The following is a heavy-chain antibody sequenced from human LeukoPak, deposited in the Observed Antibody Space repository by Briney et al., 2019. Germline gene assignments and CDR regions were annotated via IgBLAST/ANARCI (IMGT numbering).Heavy chain of an antibody. Sequence: SETLSLTGTVSGGSISSSSYYWGWIRQPPGKGLEWIGSIYYSGNTYYNPSLKSRVTISVDTSKNQFSLKLNSVTAADTAVYYCARHATVTSFTFAYWGQGTLVTVSS. D-gene: IGHD4-17*01. CDR2: IYYSGNT. CDR3: ARHATVTSFTFAY. CDR1: GGSISSSSYY. V-gene: IGHV4-39*01. J-gene: IGHJ4*02.